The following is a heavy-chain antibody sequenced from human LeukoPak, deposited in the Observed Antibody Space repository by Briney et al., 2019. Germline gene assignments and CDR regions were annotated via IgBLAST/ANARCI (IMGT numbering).Heavy chain of an antibody. D-gene: IGHD3-22*01. Sequence: SATLSLTCTVSGGSISSTYCNWIRQPPGKGLEWIGYIYYSGSTDYNPPLQSRVTMSIDTSKNQFSLNLSSVTAADTAVYCCAIYDVSGYKYNYIAHWGQGTLVTVSS. J-gene: IGHJ4*02. CDR2: IYYSGST. V-gene: IGHV4-59*01. CDR1: GGSISSTY. CDR3: AIYDVSGYKYNYIAH.